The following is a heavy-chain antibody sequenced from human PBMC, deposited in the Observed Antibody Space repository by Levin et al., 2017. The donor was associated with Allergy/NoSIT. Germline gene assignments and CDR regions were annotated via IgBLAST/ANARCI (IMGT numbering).Heavy chain of an antibody. V-gene: IGHV4-34*01. CDR2: INFNGIT. Sequence: NTSETLSLTCAVNGESFSGYFWTWIRQSPGKGLEWIGQINFNGITTYNPSLKSRVVLSVDPTKKQFSLKLNYLTAADTAVYFCARGGEVPSQYYFDYWGQGTLVTVSS. D-gene: IGHD1-26*01. CDR1: GESFSGYF. CDR3: ARGGEVPSQYYFDY. J-gene: IGHJ4*02.